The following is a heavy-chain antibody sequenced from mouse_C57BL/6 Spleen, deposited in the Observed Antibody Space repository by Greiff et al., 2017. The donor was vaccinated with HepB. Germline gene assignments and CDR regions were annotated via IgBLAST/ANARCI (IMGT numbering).Heavy chain of an antibody. CDR1: GYTFTNYL. Sequence: LQESGAELVRPGTSVKMSCKASGYTFTNYLIGWAKQRPGHGLEWIGDIYPGGGYTNYNEKFKGKATLTADKSSSTAYMQFSSLTSEDSAIYYCARKGLDWSFDYWGQGTTLTVSS. CDR3: ARKGLDWSFDY. J-gene: IGHJ2*01. CDR2: IYPGGGYT. V-gene: IGHV1-63*01. D-gene: IGHD3-3*01.